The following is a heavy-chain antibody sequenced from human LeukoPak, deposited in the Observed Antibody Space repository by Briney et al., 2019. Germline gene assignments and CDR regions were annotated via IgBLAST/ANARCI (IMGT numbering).Heavy chain of an antibody. D-gene: IGHD6-19*01. CDR3: AKTLSSGWSGKYYFDY. CDR1: GFTFSTYA. J-gene: IGHJ4*02. CDR2: ISGNGDNT. Sequence: GGSLRLSCAASGFTFSTYAISWVRQAPGKGLGWVSGISGNGDNTYYADSVKGRFTIYRDNSKSRLSLQMNSLRAEDTAVYYCAKTLSSGWSGKYYFDYWGQGTLVSVSS. V-gene: IGHV3-23*01.